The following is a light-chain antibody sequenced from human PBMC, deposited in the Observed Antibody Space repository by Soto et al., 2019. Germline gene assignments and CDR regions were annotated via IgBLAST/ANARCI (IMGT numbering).Light chain of an antibody. CDR2: GAS. Sequence: EIVMTPSPATLSVSPGERATLSCRASQSVSSNLAWYQQTPGQAPRLLIYGASTRATGIPARFSGSGSGTDFTLTISSLEPEDSAVYYCQQRHMWPITFGQGTRLEIK. J-gene: IGKJ5*01. V-gene: IGKV3-15*01. CDR1: QSVSSN. CDR3: QQRHMWPIT.